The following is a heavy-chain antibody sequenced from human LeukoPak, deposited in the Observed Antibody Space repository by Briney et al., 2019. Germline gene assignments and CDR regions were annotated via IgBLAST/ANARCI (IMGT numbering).Heavy chain of an antibody. CDR1: GFTFSSYG. D-gene: IGHD3-3*01. J-gene: IGHJ4*02. Sequence: QPGGSLRLSCAASGFTFSSYGMHWVRQAPGKGLEWVAVISYDGSNKYYADSVKGRFTISRDNSKNTLYLQMNSLRAEDTAVYYCATILMRYFDYWGQGTLVTVSS. CDR2: ISYDGSNK. V-gene: IGHV3-30*03. CDR3: ATILMRYFDY.